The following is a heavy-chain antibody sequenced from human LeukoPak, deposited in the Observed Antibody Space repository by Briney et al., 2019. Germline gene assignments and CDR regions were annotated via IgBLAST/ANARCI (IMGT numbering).Heavy chain of an antibody. V-gene: IGHV3-21*01. CDR3: ARGTRGYTYDPPLDY. CDR1: GFTFSSYN. CDR2: ISSSGIYI. J-gene: IGHJ4*02. D-gene: IGHD5-18*01. Sequence: GGSLRLSCAASGFTFSSYNMNWVRQAPGTGLEWVSSISSSGIYIYYADSVKGRFTISRDNAKNSLFLQINSLRAEDTAVYYCARGTRGYTYDPPLDYWGQGTLVTVSS.